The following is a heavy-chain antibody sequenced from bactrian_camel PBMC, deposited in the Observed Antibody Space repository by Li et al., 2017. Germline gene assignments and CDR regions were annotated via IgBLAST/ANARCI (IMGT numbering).Heavy chain of an antibody. Sequence: QLVESGGGLVQPGGSLRLSCAASGFSISNYHMTWVRQAPGKGLEWVSGIETGGGNTYYEDSVKGRFTISRDNAKNTLYLQMNSLKPEDTAVYYCATGLVPYCSGAYCYTQYKYWGQGTQVTVS. J-gene: IGHJ4*01. D-gene: IGHD2*01. CDR3: ATGLVPYCSGAYCYTQYKY. CDR1: GFSISNYH. CDR2: IETGGGNT. V-gene: IGHV3S28*01.